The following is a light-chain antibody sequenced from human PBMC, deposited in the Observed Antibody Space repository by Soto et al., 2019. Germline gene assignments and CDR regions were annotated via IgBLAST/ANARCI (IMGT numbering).Light chain of an antibody. V-gene: IGKV3-20*01. CDR3: QQYGSSRT. CDR1: QSVTSSY. Sequence: EIVLTQSPGTLSLSPGEGATLSCRASQSVTSSYLAWYQQKPGLAPRLLIYGASIRATGIPDRFSGSGSGIDFTLTISRLEPEDFAVYYCQQYGSSRTFGQGTKVEIK. J-gene: IGKJ1*01. CDR2: GAS.